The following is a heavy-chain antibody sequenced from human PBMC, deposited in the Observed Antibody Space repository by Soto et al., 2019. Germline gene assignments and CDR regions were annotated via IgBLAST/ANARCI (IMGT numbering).Heavy chain of an antibody. Sequence: QVQLVESGGGVVQPGRSLRLSCAVSGFTLSSHAMHWVRQAPGKGLEWVALILSDGSNKYYADSVKGRFTTSRDNSKNTMYLQMNSLSVEDTAVYYCARDDEGGSDGDLCYWGQGALVTVSS. D-gene: IGHD1-26*01. V-gene: IGHV3-30-3*01. CDR1: GFTLSSHA. CDR2: ILSDGSNK. CDR3: ARDDEGGSDGDLCY. J-gene: IGHJ4*02.